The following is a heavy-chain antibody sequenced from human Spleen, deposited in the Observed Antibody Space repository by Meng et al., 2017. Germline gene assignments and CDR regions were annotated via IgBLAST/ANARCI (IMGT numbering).Heavy chain of an antibody. V-gene: IGHV4-59*01. CDR3: ARDYCSGDSCYSGELNWFDP. CDR2: IYYSGSA. CDR1: GGSISSYY. J-gene: IGHJ5*02. D-gene: IGHD2-15*01. Sequence: GSLRLSCTVSGGSISSYYWSWIRQPPDKGLEWIGNIYYSGSANYNPSLKSRVTISVDTSKNQFSLKLSSVTAADTALYYCARDYCSGDSCYSGELNWFDPWGQGTLVTVSS.